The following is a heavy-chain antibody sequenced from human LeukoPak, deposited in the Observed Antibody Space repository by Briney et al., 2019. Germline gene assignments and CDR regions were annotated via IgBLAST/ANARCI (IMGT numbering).Heavy chain of an antibody. CDR3: ARRAMVYASQPFDP. D-gene: IGHD2-8*01. J-gene: IGHJ5*02. CDR1: GGSISSSSYY. Sequence: SETLSLTCTVSGGSISSSSYYWGWIRQPPGKGLEWIGSIYYSGSTYYNPSLKSRVTISVDTSKNQFSLKLSSVTAADTAVYYCARRAMVYASQPFDPWGQGTLVTVSS. V-gene: IGHV4-39*01. CDR2: IYYSGST.